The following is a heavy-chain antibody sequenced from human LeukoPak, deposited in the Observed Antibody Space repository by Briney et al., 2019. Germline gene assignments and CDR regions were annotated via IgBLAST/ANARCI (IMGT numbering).Heavy chain of an antibody. V-gene: IGHV1-2*02. D-gene: IGHD2-2*01. J-gene: IGHJ4*02. CDR3: AREATGALGYCSTTSCPTDY. CDR2: INPNSGGT. Sequence: ASVKVSCKASGYTFTDYYIHWVRQAPGQGLEWMGWINPNSGGTNFAQKFQGRVTMTRDTSISTAYMELSRLRSDDTAVYYCAREATGALGYCSTTSCPTDYWGQGTLVTVSS. CDR1: GYTFTDYY.